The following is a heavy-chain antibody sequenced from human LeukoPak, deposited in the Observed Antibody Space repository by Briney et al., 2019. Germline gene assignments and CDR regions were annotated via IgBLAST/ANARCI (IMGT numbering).Heavy chain of an antibody. J-gene: IGHJ6*02. CDR1: GLTFSSHW. V-gene: IGHV3-74*01. CDR2: ITNDGSST. CDR3: ARGGGLDV. D-gene: IGHD3-16*01. Sequence: GGSLRLSCAASGLTFSSHWMHWVRQAPGKGLVWVSRITNDGSSTTYADSVKGRFTISRDNAKNSLYLQMSNLRAEDTAVYFCARGGGLDVWGQGATVTVSS.